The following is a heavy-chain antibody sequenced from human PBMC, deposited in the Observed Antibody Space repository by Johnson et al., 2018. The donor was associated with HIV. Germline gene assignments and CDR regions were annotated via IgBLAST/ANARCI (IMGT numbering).Heavy chain of an antibody. J-gene: IGHJ3*02. D-gene: IGHD6-19*01. V-gene: IGHV3-30*03. CDR3: ARDDSSGWYGLGAFDI. CDR2: SSYDGTNK. CDR1: GFTFSNYG. Sequence: VQLVESGGGVVQPGGSLRLSCAASGFTFSNYGMHWVRQAPGKGLEWVAVSSYDGTNKYYADSVKGRFTISRDNSKNTLYLQMNRLRAEDTAVYYCARDDSSGWYGLGAFDIWGQGTMVTVSS.